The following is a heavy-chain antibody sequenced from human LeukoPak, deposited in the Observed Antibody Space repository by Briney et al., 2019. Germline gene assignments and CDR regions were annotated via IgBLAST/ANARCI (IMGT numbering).Heavy chain of an antibody. D-gene: IGHD2-21*02. CDR1: GYIFISYW. Sequence: GESLTISCKGSGYIFISYWIGWARQMPGEGLEWLGIIYPRDSDTSYSPSFQGQVTISADSSISTAYLQWSSLTASDPAMSYRAREAYCGGDCHFDYWGQGTLVTVSS. CDR2: IYPRDSDT. J-gene: IGHJ4*02. V-gene: IGHV5-51*01. CDR3: AREAYCGGDCHFDY.